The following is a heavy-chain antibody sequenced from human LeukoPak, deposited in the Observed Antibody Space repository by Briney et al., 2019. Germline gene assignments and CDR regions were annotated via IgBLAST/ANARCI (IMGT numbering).Heavy chain of an antibody. CDR1: GGSISTSNYY. CDR2: IFHNGNA. Sequence: SETLSLTCSVSGGSISTSNYYWVWIRQSPEKGLEWIGSIFHNGNAFYSPSLKSRVTISVDTSKNQFSLKLSSVTAADTAVYYCARAAVSGYYYYMDVWGKGTTVTISS. J-gene: IGHJ6*03. V-gene: IGHV4-39*07. CDR3: ARAAVSGYYYYMDV. D-gene: IGHD1-26*01.